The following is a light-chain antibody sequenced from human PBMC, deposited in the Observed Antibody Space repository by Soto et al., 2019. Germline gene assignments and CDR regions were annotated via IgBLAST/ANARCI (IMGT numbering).Light chain of an antibody. J-gene: IGKJ1*01. CDR2: GAS. V-gene: IGKV3-20*01. CDR3: QQYGTPPRT. Sequence: EIVLTQSPDTLSLSPGERATLSCRASQSVSSNDLAWYQQQPGQAPRLLMYGASSRATGIPDRFSGSGSETDFTLTITRLEPADSAVYYCQQYGTPPRTFGQGTKVAIK. CDR1: QSVSSND.